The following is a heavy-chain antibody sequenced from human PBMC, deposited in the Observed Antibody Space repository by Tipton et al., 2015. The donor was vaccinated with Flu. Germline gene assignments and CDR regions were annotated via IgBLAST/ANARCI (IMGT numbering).Heavy chain of an antibody. J-gene: IGHJ6*02. V-gene: IGHV4-4*07. CDR2: IHHSGNT. CDR1: GDSIRSYY. D-gene: IGHD2-8*02. Sequence: GLVKPSETLSLTCTVSGDSIRSYYWSWIRQSAGRGLEYIGRIHHSGNTNYNPSLKSRVSMSMDTSKNEVSLKLTSGTVADTAVYYCARDNPSLYGSDQHYWFGMDVWGQGTTVTVSS. CDR3: ARDNPSLYGSDQHYWFGMDV.